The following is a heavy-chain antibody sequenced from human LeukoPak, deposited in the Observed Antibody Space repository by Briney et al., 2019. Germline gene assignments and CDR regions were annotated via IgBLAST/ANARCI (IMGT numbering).Heavy chain of an antibody. CDR3: AKDRLSNGDPAGY. V-gene: IGHV3-23*01. D-gene: IGHD4-17*01. Sequence: PGGSLRLSCAASGFTFNNYAMSWVRQAPGKGLEWVSSISANGGSTYYADSVKGRFTISRDNSKNTLYLQLNSLRAEDTAIYYCAKDRLSNGDPAGYWGQGTLVTASS. J-gene: IGHJ4*02. CDR2: ISANGGST. CDR1: GFTFNNYA.